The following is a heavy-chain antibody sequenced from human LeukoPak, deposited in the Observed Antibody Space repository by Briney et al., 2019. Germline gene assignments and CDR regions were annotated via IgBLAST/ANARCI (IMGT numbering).Heavy chain of an antibody. CDR2: IYFGGST. J-gene: IGHJ4*02. CDR3: ARLVAGTKELGY. D-gene: IGHD6-19*01. Sequence: PSETLSLTCTVSGGSISSYYWSWIRQPAGKGLEWIGSIYFGGSTYSNPSLKSRVTISVDTSKNQFSLRLSSVTAADTSIYYCARLVAGTKELGYWGQGTLVTVSS. V-gene: IGHV4-59*05. CDR1: GGSISSYY.